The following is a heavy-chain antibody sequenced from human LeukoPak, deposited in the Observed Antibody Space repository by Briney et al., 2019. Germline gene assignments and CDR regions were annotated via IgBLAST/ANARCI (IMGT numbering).Heavy chain of an antibody. CDR3: ARERSSGWVFDY. D-gene: IGHD6-19*01. CDR2: IIPIFGTA. CDR1: GGTFSSYA. J-gene: IGHJ4*02. V-gene: IGHV1-69*13. Sequence: SVKVSCKASGGTFSSYAISWVRQAPGQGLEWMGGIIPIFGTASYAQKFQGRVTITADESTSTAYMELSSLRSEDTAVYYCARERSSGWVFDYWGQGTLVTVSS.